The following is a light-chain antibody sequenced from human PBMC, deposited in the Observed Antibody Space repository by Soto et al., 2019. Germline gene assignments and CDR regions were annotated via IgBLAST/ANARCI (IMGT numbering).Light chain of an antibody. V-gene: IGKV3-20*01. CDR3: QQYATSPFT. CDR2: GAS. CDR1: QSVGSSY. J-gene: IGKJ3*01. Sequence: EIVLTQSPGTLSLSPGERATLSCRASQSVGSSYLAWYQQKPGQAPRVLIYGASSRATGIPDRFSGSGSGPDFTLTSSRLEPEDFAVYYCQQYATSPFTFGHGTKVDIK.